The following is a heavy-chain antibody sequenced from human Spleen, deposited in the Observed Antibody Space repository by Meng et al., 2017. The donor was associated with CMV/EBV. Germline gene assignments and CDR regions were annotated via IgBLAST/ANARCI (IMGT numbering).Heavy chain of an antibody. CDR2: ISGYNGNT. CDR3: ARDGPPSEDDFWSGYFTYYYYGMDV. CDR1: GYIFTTYG. Sequence: ASVKVSCKASGYIFTTYGITWVRQAPGQGLEWMGWISGYNGNTKYAQKLQGRVTMTTDTPTSTAYMELRSLKSDDTAVYYCARDGPPSEDDFWSGYFTYYYYGMDVWGQGTTVTVSS. D-gene: IGHD3-3*01. J-gene: IGHJ6*02. V-gene: IGHV1-18*01.